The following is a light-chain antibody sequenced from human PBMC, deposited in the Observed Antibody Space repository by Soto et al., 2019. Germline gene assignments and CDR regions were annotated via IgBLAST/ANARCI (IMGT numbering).Light chain of an antibody. Sequence: SYELTQPPSVSVAPGQTARITCGGNKIGTKSVHWYQQKPGQAPVLVVSDDSDRPSGIPERFSGSNSGNTATLTISRVEAGDEADYYCQVWDSSTDQNVVFGGGTKVTVL. CDR2: DDS. J-gene: IGLJ2*01. CDR3: QVWDSSTDQNVV. V-gene: IGLV3-21*02. CDR1: KIGTKS.